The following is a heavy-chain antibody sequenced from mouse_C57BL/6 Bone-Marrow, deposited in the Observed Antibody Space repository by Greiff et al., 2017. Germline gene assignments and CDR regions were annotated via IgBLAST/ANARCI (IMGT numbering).Heavy chain of an antibody. J-gene: IGHJ3*01. CDR3: ARFTTVVARGFAY. D-gene: IGHD1-1*01. Sequence: QVQLQQSGAELARPGASVTMSCKASGYTFTSYTMHWVKQRPGQGLEWIGYINPSSGYTKYNQKFKDKATLTADKSSSTAYMQLSSLTSEDSAVYYCARFTTVVARGFAYWGKGTLVTVSA. CDR1: GYTFTSYT. CDR2: INPSSGYT. V-gene: IGHV1-4*01.